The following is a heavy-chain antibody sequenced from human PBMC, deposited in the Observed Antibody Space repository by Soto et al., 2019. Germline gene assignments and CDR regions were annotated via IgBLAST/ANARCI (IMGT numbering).Heavy chain of an antibody. CDR2: ISSSGSTI. CDR1: GFTFSSYE. V-gene: IGHV3-48*03. CDR3: ARERVVAATNYYYYYGMDV. Sequence: GGSLRLSCAASGFTFSSYEMNWVRQAPGKGLEWVSYISSSGSTIYYADSVKGRFTISRDNAKNSLYLQMNSLRAEDTAVYYCARERVVAATNYYYYYGMDVWGQGTTVTVSS. J-gene: IGHJ6*02. D-gene: IGHD2-15*01.